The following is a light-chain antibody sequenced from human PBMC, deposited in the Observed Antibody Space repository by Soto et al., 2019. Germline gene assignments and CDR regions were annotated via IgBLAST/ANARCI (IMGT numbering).Light chain of an antibody. CDR2: DAS. CDR3: QQYNFWPPLT. Sequence: EIVMTQSPATLSVSPGERATLSCRASQSVNSNLAWYRQNPGQAPRLLISDASTRATGVPARFSGSGSGTECTLTISSLQSEDSGIYYCQQYNFWPPLTFGGGTKVEIK. V-gene: IGKV3-15*01. J-gene: IGKJ4*01. CDR1: QSVNSN.